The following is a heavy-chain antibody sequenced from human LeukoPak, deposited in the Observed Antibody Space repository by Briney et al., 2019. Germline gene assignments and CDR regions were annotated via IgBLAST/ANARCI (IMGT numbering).Heavy chain of an antibody. J-gene: IGHJ4*02. CDR3: ASSVGTTGDY. D-gene: IGHD1-26*01. CDR1: GYAFTGYY. Sequence: ASVKVSCKASGYAFTGYYMHWVRQAPGQGLEWMGWINPNSGGTNYAQKFQGRVTMTTDTSTSTVYMELSSLRSEDTAVYYCASSVGTTGDYWGQGTLVTVSS. CDR2: INPNSGGT. V-gene: IGHV1-2*02.